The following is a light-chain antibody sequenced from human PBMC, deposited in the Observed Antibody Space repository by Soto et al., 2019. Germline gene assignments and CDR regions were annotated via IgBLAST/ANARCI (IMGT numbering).Light chain of an antibody. V-gene: IGKV3-20*01. CDR1: QSVSSSS. CDR3: LQYDNSPLYT. J-gene: IGKJ2*01. CDR2: GAS. Sequence: EIVLTQSPGTLSLSPGERATLSCRASQSVSSSSLAWYHQKPGQAPRLLIYGASSRATGISDRLSGSGSGTDFSLTISRLEPEDFAVYYCLQYDNSPLYTFGQGTKLEIK.